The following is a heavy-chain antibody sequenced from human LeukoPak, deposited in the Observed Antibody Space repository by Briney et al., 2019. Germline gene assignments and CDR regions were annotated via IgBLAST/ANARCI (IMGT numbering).Heavy chain of an antibody. Sequence: PGGSLRLSCAASGFTFSSYWMDWVRQVPGKGLVWVSGINSDGRMTRYAESVKGRFTISRDNAKNTLYLQMSSLRAEDTAVYYCARVGSTDSPSAFDIWGQGTTVTVSS. CDR3: ARVGSTDSPSAFDI. CDR2: INSDGRMT. CDR1: GFTFSSYW. J-gene: IGHJ3*02. D-gene: IGHD3-22*01. V-gene: IGHV3-74*01.